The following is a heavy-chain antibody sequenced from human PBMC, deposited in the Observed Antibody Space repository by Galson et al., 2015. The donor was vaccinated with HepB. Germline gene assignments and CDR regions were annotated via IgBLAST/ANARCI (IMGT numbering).Heavy chain of an antibody. J-gene: IGHJ6*03. Sequence: SLRLSCAASGLTGTTNYITWVRQAPGEGLEWVSILYAAGNTYYADSVKGRFVISGDDSRSTVSLQMYSLRVDDTAIYFCARGFWSYYMDVWGRGTTVTVSS. V-gene: IGHV3-66*01. CDR3: ARGFWSYYMDV. CDR2: LYAAGNT. CDR1: GLTGTTNY. D-gene: IGHD3-3*01.